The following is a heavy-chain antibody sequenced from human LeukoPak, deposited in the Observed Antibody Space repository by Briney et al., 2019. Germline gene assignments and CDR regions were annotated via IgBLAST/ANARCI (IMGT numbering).Heavy chain of an antibody. Sequence: GGSLRLSCAAAGFTFSSYSMNWVRQAPGKGLEWVSYISSSGSTIYYADSVKGRFTISRDNAKNSLYLQMNSLRAEDTAVYYCAREPIIAAAGYFDYWGQGTLVTVSS. CDR2: ISSSGSTI. D-gene: IGHD6-13*01. CDR3: AREPIIAAAGYFDY. CDR1: GFTFSSYS. J-gene: IGHJ4*02. V-gene: IGHV3-48*04.